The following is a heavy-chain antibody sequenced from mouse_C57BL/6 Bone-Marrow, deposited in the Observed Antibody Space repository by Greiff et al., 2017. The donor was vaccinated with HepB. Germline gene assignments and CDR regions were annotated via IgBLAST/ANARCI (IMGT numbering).Heavy chain of an antibody. J-gene: IGHJ1*03. D-gene: IGHD1-1*01. CDR3: ARDGIRDGSSYWYFDV. Sequence: VQLQESGAELMKPGASVKLSCKATGYTFTGYWIEWVKQRPGHGLEWIGEILPGSGSTNYNEKVKGKATFTADTSSNTAYMQRSSLTTEDSAIYYCARDGIRDGSSYWYFDVWGTGTTVTVSS. V-gene: IGHV1-9*01. CDR1: GYTFTGYW. CDR2: ILPGSGST.